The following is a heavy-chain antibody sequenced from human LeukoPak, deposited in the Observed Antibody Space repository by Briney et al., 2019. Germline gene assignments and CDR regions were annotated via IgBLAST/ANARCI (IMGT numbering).Heavy chain of an antibody. Sequence: KPSETLSLTCAVYGGSFSGYYWGWIRQPPGKGLEWIGSIYYSGSTYYNPSLKSRVTISVDTSKNQFSLKLSSVTAADTAVYYCASRAFVTIFGVAIDAFDIWGQGTMVTVSS. CDR1: GGSFSGYY. CDR2: IYYSGST. V-gene: IGHV4-39*01. J-gene: IGHJ3*02. D-gene: IGHD3-3*01. CDR3: ASRAFVTIFGVAIDAFDI.